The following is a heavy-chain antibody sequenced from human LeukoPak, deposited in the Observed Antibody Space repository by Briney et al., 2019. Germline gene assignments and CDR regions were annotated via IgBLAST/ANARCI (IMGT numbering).Heavy chain of an antibody. D-gene: IGHD3-16*01. Sequence: GGSLRLSCAASGLTFSSYAMSWVRQAPGKGLEWVSAISGSGGSTYYADSVKGRFTISRDNSKNTLYLQMDSLRAEDTAVYYCAEGGSKGAYWFDPWGQGTLVTVSS. CDR2: ISGSGGST. CDR3: AEGGSKGAYWFDP. J-gene: IGHJ5*02. V-gene: IGHV3-23*01. CDR1: GLTFSSYA.